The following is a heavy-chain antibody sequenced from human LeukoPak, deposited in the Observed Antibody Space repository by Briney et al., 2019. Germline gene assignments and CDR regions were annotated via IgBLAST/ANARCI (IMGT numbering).Heavy chain of an antibody. V-gene: IGHV3-74*01. J-gene: IGHJ4*02. D-gene: IGHD3-22*01. Sequence: GGSLRLSCAASGFTFSSYWMHWVRQAPGKGLVWVSRINSDGSSTSYADSVKGRFTISRDNAKNTLYLQMNSLRAEDTALYYCAKKTGGYYDPDFDYWGQGTLVTVSS. CDR2: INSDGSST. CDR3: AKKTGGYYDPDFDY. CDR1: GFTFSSYW.